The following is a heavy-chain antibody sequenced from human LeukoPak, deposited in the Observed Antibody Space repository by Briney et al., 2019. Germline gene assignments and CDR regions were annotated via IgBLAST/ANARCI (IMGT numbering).Heavy chain of an antibody. CDR2: IRANGDNT. CDR3: VNTPNKDWGSHRSNDY. CDR1: GFTFSDYA. J-gene: IGHJ4*02. Sequence: PGGSLRLSCRASGFTFSDYAMSWVRQAPGKGLKWVSGIRANGDNTYYADAVKGRFTISRDNSKNTLYLQMNSLRDEDTAVYYCVNTPNKDWGSHRSNDYWGQGSQVTVSS. D-gene: IGHD3-16*02. V-gene: IGHV3-23*01.